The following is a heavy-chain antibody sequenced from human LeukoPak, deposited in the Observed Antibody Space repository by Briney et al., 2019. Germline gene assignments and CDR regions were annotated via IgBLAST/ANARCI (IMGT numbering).Heavy chain of an antibody. V-gene: IGHV3-48*03. CDR3: TGFDH. CDR1: GFIFRTYE. J-gene: IGHJ5*02. CDR2: IGTSGQSV. Sequence: GGSLRLSCAASGFIFRTYEMNWVRQAPGKGVEWISHIGTSGQSVYYADSVRGRFTISRDNAKNSLFLQMNNLTAEDTATYYCTGFDHWGQGALVAVSS.